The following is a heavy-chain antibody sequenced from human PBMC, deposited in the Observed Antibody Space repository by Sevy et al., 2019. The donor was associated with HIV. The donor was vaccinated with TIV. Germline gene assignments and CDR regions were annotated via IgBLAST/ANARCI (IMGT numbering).Heavy chain of an antibody. CDR1: GGSISSSSYY. CDR2: MYHSGGT. Sequence: SETLSLTCTVSGGSISSSSYYWGWIRQPPGKGLEWIGSMYHSGGTYYNPSLKNRVSISVDMSKNQFSLKLSSVTAADTAVYYCARDGVVAGKGNYFDTWGQGTLVTVSS. J-gene: IGHJ4*02. V-gene: IGHV4-39*07. CDR3: ARDGVVAGKGNYFDT. D-gene: IGHD6-19*01.